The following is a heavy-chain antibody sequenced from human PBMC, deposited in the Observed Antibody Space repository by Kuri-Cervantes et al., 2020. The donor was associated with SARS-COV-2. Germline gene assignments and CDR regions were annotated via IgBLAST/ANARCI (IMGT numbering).Heavy chain of an antibody. CDR1: GGSFSGYY. J-gene: IGHJ2*01. CDR3: AKSVPHWYFDL. CDR2: INHSGST. V-gene: IGHV4-34*01. Sequence: SQTLSLTCAVYGGSFSGYYWSWIRQPPGKGLEWIGEINHSGSTNYNPSLKSRVTISVDTSKNQFSLKLSSVTAADTAVYYCAKSVPHWYFDLWGRVTLVTVSS.